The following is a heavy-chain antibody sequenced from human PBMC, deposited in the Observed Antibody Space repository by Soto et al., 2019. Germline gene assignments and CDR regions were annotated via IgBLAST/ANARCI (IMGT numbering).Heavy chain of an antibody. J-gene: IGHJ6*02. D-gene: IGHD5-12*01. CDR2: IDPSDSYT. CDR1: GYSFTNYW. V-gene: IGHV5-10-1*01. CDR3: ARQPVATRRDYYYYGMDV. Sequence: PGESLKISCKASGYSFTNYWISWVRQMPGKGLEWMGRIDPSDSYTNYSPSFQGHVTISADKSISTAYLQWSSLKASDTAMYYCARQPVATRRDYYYYGMDVWGQGTTVTAP.